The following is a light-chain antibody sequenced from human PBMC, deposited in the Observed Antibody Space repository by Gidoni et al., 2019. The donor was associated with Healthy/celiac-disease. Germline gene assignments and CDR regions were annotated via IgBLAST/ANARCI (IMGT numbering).Light chain of an antibody. J-gene: IGKJ2*01. CDR2: DAS. Sequence: PGERATLSCRASQSVSSYLAWYQQKPGQAPRLLIYDASNRATGIPARFSGSGSGTDFTLTISSLEPEDFAVYYCQQRSNWPPYTFGQGTKLEIK. CDR3: QQRSNWPPYT. CDR1: QSVSSY. V-gene: IGKV3-11*01.